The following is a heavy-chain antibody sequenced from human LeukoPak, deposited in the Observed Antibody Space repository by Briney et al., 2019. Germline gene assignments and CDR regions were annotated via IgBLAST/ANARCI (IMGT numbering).Heavy chain of an antibody. J-gene: IGHJ3*02. V-gene: IGHV3-48*02. CDR2: ISSSSSTI. D-gene: IGHD2-21*01. CDR3: ASPIVVVIATRDAFDI. Sequence: GGSLRLSGAASGFTFSSYSMNWVRQAPGKGLEWVSYISSSSSTIYYADSVKGRFTISRDNAKNSLYLQMNSLRDEDTAVYYCASPIVVVIATRDAFDIWGQGTMVTVSS. CDR1: GFTFSSYS.